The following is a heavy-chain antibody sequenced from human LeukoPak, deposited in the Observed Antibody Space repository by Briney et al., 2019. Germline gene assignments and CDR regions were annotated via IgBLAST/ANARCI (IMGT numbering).Heavy chain of an antibody. Sequence: GGSLRLSCAASGFTFSSYAMSWVRQAPGKGLEWVSGINGPGGRTFYADSVKGRFTISRDNSKNTLYLQMNSLRAEDTAVYYCAKGPLTGRPGDWFDPWGQGTLATVSS. J-gene: IGHJ5*02. CDR2: INGPGGRT. CDR3: AKGPLTGRPGDWFDP. CDR1: GFTFSSYA. D-gene: IGHD1-26*01. V-gene: IGHV3-23*01.